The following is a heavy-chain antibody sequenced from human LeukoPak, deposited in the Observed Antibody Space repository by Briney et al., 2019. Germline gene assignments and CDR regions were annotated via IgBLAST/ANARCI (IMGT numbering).Heavy chain of an antibody. V-gene: IGHV3-30-3*01. D-gene: IGHD3-10*01. CDR1: GFTFSSYA. J-gene: IGHJ4*02. CDR3: ARDPSYGSGRYYFDY. CDR2: ISYDGSNK. Sequence: GGSLRLSCAASGFTFSSYAMHWVRQAPGKGLEWVAVISYDGSNKYYADSVKGRFTTSRDNSKNTLYLQMNSLRVEDTAVYYCARDPSYGSGRYYFDYWGQGTLVTVSS.